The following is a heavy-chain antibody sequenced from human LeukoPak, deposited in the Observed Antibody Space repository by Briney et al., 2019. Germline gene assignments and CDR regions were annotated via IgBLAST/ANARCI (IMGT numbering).Heavy chain of an antibody. J-gene: IGHJ4*02. Sequence: SVKVSCKASGYTFTSYGISWVRQAPGQGLEWMGGIIPIFGTANYAQKFQGRVTITTDESTSTAYMELSSLRSEDTAVYYCARVSVGYGSGSYFTLDYWGQGTLVTVSS. V-gene: IGHV1-69*05. CDR3: ARVSVGYGSGSYFTLDY. CDR1: GYTFTSYG. CDR2: IIPIFGTA. D-gene: IGHD3-10*01.